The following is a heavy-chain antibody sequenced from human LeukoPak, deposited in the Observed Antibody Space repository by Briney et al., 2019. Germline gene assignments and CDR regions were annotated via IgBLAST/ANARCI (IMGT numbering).Heavy chain of an antibody. V-gene: IGHV4-4*02. Sequence: PSETLSLTCAVSGGSISSSNWWSWVRQPPGKGLEWIGENYHSGSTNYNPSLKSRVTISVDTSKNQFSLKLSSVTAADTAVYYCAGRVRIAARPPSGCYYGMVVWGQGTTVTDSS. D-gene: IGHD6-6*01. J-gene: IGHJ6*02. CDR2: NYHSGST. CDR3: AGRVRIAARPPSGCYYGMVV. CDR1: GGSISSSNW.